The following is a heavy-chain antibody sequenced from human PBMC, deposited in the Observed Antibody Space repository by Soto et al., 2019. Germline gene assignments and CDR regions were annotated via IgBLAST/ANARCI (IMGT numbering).Heavy chain of an antibody. V-gene: IGHV3-30*04. CDR1: GFMFSAYA. CDR3: ARDPSPYTSGWYGIDF. Sequence: GGSLRLSCAASGFMFSAYAMLWVRQAPGKGLEWVAAISYDGTNKYYADSIKGRFTISRDNSANTLFLQVNSLRREDTAMYYCARDPSPYTSGWYGIDFWRQGTLVTVSS. J-gene: IGHJ4*01. D-gene: IGHD6-19*01. CDR2: ISYDGTNK.